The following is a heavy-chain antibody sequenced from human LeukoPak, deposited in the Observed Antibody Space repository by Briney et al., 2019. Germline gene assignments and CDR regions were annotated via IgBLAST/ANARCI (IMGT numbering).Heavy chain of an antibody. CDR3: ARGVAVAPDAFDI. V-gene: IGHV1-2*02. CDR2: INPNSGGT. J-gene: IGHJ3*02. D-gene: IGHD6-19*01. CDR1: GYTFTVYY. Sequence: GASVTVSFKSSGYTFTVYYMHRVRQAPGQGLEWMGWINPNSGGTNYAQKFQGRVTMTRDTSISTAYMELSRLRSDDTAVYYCARGVAVAPDAFDIWGQGTMVTVSS.